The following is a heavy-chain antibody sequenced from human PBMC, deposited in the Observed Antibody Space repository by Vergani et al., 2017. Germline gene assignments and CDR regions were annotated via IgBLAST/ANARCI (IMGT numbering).Heavy chain of an antibody. CDR2: IYYSGST. CDR1: GGSISSSSYY. J-gene: IGHJ5*02. CDR3: ARRYGSGSYGWFDP. V-gene: IGHV4-39*01. Sequence: QLQLQESGPGLVKPSETLSLTCTVSGGSISSSSYYWGWIRQPPGKGMEWIGSIYYSGSTYYNPSRKSRVTISVDTSKNQFSLQLSSVTAADTAVYYCARRYGSGSYGWFDPWGQGTLVTVSS. D-gene: IGHD3-10*01.